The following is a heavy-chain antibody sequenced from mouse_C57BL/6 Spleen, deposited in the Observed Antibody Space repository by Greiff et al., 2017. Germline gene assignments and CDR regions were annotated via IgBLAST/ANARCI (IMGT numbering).Heavy chain of an antibody. CDR1: GFTFSDAW. CDR3: ARRSFITTVVGPFAY. V-gene: IGHV6-6*01. CDR2: IRNKANNHAT. J-gene: IGHJ3*01. Sequence: EVKVEESGGGLVQPGGSMKLSCAASGFTFSDAWMDWVRQSPEKGLEWVAEIRNKANNHATYYAESVKGRFTISRDDSKSSVYLQMNSLRAEDTGIYYCARRSFITTVVGPFAYWGQGTLVTVSA. D-gene: IGHD1-1*01.